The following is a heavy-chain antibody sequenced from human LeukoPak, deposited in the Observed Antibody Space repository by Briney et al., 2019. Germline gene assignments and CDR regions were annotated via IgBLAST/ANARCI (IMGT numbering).Heavy chain of an antibody. CDR2: ISTYKGDT. Sequence: ASVKVSCKASGFTFTSYGISWVRQAPGQGLEWMGWISTYKGDTKYAQKFQGRVTLTTDTSTSTAYMELSSLRSEDTAVYYCARGLGYCSGGSCYGLWGQGTLVTVSS. CDR1: GFTFTSYG. CDR3: ARGLGYCSGGSCYGL. J-gene: IGHJ4*02. V-gene: IGHV1-18*01. D-gene: IGHD2-15*01.